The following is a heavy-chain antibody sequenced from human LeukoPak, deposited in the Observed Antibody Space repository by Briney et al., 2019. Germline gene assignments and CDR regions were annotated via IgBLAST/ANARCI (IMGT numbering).Heavy chain of an antibody. CDR1: GFTFSSYA. CDR3: ARVPYYYDSSGYYFFDY. CDR2: IPYDGSNK. Sequence: PGGSLRLSCAASGFTFSSYAMHWVRQAPGKGLEWVAVIPYDGSNKYYADSVKGRFTISRDNSKNTLYLQMNSLRAEDTAVYYCARVPYYYDSSGYYFFDYWGQGTLVTVSS. V-gene: IGHV3-30*04. J-gene: IGHJ4*02. D-gene: IGHD3-22*01.